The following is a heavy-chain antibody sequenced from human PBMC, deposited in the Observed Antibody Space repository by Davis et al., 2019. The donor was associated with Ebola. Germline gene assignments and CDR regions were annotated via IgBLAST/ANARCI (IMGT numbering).Heavy chain of an antibody. CDR1: GGSISSYY. J-gene: IGHJ4*02. CDR2: IYYSGSA. Sequence: MPSETLSLTCTVSGGSISSYYWSWIRQPPEKGLEWIGYIYYSGSANYNPSLKSRVTISVDTSKNQFSLKLSSVTAADTAVYYCARRTYYYDSSGYYFDYWGQGTLVTVSS. CDR3: ARRTYYYDSSGYYFDY. D-gene: IGHD3-22*01. V-gene: IGHV4-59*08.